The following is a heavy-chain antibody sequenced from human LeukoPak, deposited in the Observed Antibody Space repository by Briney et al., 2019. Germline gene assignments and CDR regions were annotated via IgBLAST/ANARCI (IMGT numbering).Heavy chain of an antibody. Sequence: SETLSLTCTVSGGSINTYYWSWIRQPPGKTLEWIGYIYYSGSTNYSPSLKSRVTISLDTSKGQFSLMLSSMTAADTALYYCAKQRLSSGPFDFWGQGTLATVSS. J-gene: IGHJ4*01. CDR3: AKQRLSSGPFDF. D-gene: IGHD2/OR15-2a*01. CDR2: IYYSGST. V-gene: IGHV4-59*08. CDR1: GGSINTYY.